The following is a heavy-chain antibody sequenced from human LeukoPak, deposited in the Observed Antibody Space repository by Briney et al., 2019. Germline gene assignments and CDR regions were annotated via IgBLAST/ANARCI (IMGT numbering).Heavy chain of an antibody. Sequence: PGGSLRLSCAASGFTFSIYGMHWVRQAPGKGLEWVAVISYDGSNKYYADSVKGRFTISRDNSKNTLYLQMNSLRAEDTAVYYCAKVPLEWLPIDYWGQGTLVTVSS. CDR2: ISYDGSNK. CDR1: GFTFSIYG. CDR3: AKVPLEWLPIDY. D-gene: IGHD3-3*01. J-gene: IGHJ4*02. V-gene: IGHV3-30*18.